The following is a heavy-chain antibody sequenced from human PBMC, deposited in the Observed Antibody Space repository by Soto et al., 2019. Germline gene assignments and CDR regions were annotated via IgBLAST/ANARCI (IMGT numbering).Heavy chain of an antibody. CDR3: ARAVSDILTGYYTDY. J-gene: IGHJ4*02. D-gene: IGHD3-9*01. V-gene: IGHV1-69*13. CDR1: GGTFSSYA. CDR2: IIPIFGTA. Sequence: GASVKVSCKASGGTFSSYAISWVRQAPGQGLEWMGGIIPIFGTANYAQKFQGRVTITADESTSTAYMELSSLRSEDTAVYYCARAVSDILTGYYTDYWGQGTLVTISS.